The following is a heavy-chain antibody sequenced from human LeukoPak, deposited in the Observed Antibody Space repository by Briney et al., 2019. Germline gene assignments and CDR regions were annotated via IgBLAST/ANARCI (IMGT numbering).Heavy chain of an antibody. D-gene: IGHD2-8*02. Sequence: SETLSLTCTVSGGSISSYYWSWIRQSAGKGLEWIVRIYTSGSTNYNPSLESRVTISVDKSKNQFSLKLSSVTAADTAVYYWARELGGVRLVDYWGQGTLVTVSS. J-gene: IGHJ4*02. CDR3: ARELGGVRLVDY. CDR2: IYTSGST. V-gene: IGHV4-4*07. CDR1: GGSISSYY.